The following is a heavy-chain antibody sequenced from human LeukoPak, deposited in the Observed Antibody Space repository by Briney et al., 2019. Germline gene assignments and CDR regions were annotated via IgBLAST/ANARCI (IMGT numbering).Heavy chain of an antibody. CDR2: INPNSGGT. V-gene: IGHV1-2*02. CDR3: ARDREDTAMVNPPGY. Sequence: ASVKVSCKASGYTFTGYYMHWVRQAPGQGLEWMGWINPNSGGTNYAQKFQGRVTMTRDTSISTAYMELSRLRSDDTAVYYCARDREDTAMVNPPGYWGQGTLVTVSS. CDR1: GYTFTGYY. J-gene: IGHJ4*02. D-gene: IGHD5-18*01.